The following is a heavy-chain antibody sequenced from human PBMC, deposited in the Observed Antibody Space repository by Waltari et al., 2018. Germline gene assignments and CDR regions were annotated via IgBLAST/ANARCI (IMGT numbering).Heavy chain of an antibody. D-gene: IGHD3-10*02. Sequence: EVQLVESGGGWVQPGGYLRLSCAASGFIFSHYWMTWVSQAPGKGLEWVANIKQDGSEKYYLYSVKDRFSISRYNAKKSLYLQMNSRRVEDTAVYYCARYAPDYLGDYPDVIDIWGQGTMVTVSS. J-gene: IGHJ3*02. CDR3: ARYAPDYLGDYPDVIDI. V-gene: IGHV3-7*01. CDR1: GFIFSHYW. CDR2: IKQDGSEK.